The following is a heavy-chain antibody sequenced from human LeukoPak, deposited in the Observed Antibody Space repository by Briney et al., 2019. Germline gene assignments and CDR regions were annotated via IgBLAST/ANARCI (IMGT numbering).Heavy chain of an antibody. CDR2: IYYSGST. D-gene: IGHD5-12*01. Sequence: SETLSLTCTVSGGSISSGDYYWSWIRQPPGKGLEWIGYIYYSGSTYYNPSLKSRVTISVDTSKNQFSLKLSSVTAADTAVYYCVRLVGGDIDYWGQGTLVTVSS. CDR3: VRLVGGDIDY. CDR1: GGSISSGDYY. V-gene: IGHV4-30-4*01. J-gene: IGHJ4*02.